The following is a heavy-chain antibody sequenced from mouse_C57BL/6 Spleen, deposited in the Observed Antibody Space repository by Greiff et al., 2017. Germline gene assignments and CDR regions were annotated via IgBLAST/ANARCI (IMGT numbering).Heavy chain of an antibody. Sequence: QVQLQQPGAELVKPGASVTLSCKASGYTFTSYWMHWVKQRPGQGLEWIGMIHPNSGSTNYNEKFTSKATLTVDKSSSTAYMQLSNLTSEDSAVYYCARSYNYAGYFDVWGTGPTVTVSS. CDR3: ARSYNYAGYFDV. V-gene: IGHV1-64*01. D-gene: IGHD2-12*01. CDR1: GYTFTSYW. J-gene: IGHJ1*03. CDR2: IHPNSGST.